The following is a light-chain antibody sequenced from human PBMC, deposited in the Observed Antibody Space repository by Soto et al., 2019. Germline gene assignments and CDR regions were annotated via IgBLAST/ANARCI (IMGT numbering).Light chain of an antibody. CDR3: LLSYSGAEV. CDR1: TGAVTSGHY. J-gene: IGLJ3*02. V-gene: IGLV7-46*01. CDR2: DTS. Sequence: QAVVTQEPSLTVSPGGTVTLTCGSNTGAVTSGHYPDWFQQKPAQAPRTLIYDTSRKHSWTPARFSGSLVGGKAALTLSGAQPEDEADYYCLLSYSGAEVFGGGTKVTVL.